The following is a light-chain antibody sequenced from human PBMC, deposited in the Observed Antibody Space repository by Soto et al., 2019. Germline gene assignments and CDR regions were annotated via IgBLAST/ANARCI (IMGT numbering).Light chain of an antibody. Sequence: EIVLTQSPGTLSLSAGEGATLSCRASQSVSSSDLAWYQQKPGQAPRLLIYAASSRATGIPXXXXXXXXXXXXXXXXXXXEPEDFAXXYCXQYGSXPPDFGGGTKVE. V-gene: IGKV3-20*01. CDR3: XQYGSXPPD. J-gene: IGKJ4*01. CDR1: QSVSSSD. CDR2: AAS.